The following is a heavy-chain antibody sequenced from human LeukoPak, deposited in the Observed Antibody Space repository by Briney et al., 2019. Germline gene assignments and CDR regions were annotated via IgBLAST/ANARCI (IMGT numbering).Heavy chain of an antibody. Sequence: SETLSLTCTVSGGSISSGGYSWRWIRQPPGKGLEWIGYIYHSGSTYYNPSLKSRVTISVDRSKNQFSLKLSSVTAADTAVYYCARDQAGYGMDVWGQGTTVTVSS. J-gene: IGHJ6*02. CDR3: ARDQAGYGMDV. D-gene: IGHD3-10*01. CDR1: GGSISSGGYS. CDR2: IYHSGST. V-gene: IGHV4-30-2*01.